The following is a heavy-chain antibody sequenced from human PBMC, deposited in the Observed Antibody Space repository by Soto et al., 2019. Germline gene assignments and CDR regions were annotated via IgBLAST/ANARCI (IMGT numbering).Heavy chain of an antibody. D-gene: IGHD3-10*01. CDR3: AKVSYYGSGSDYFDY. V-gene: IGHV3-30*18. CDR2: ISYDGSNK. Sequence: QVQLVESGGGVVQPGRSLRLSCAASGFTFSSYGMHWVRQAPGKGLEWVAVISYDGSNKYYADSVKGRFTISRDNSKNTLYLQMNSLRAEDTAVYYCAKVSYYGSGSDYFDYWGQGTLVTVSS. CDR1: GFTFSSYG. J-gene: IGHJ4*02.